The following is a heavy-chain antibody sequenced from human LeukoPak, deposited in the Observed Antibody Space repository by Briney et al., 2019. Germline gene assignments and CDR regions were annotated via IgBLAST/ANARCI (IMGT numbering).Heavy chain of an antibody. Sequence: PGGSLRLSCAASGFTFSSYWMHWVRRAPGKGLVWVSGINSDGSSISYADSVKGRFTISRDNAKNTLYLQMNRLRAEDTAVCYCAATIDYGGYDYWGQGTLVTVSS. J-gene: IGHJ4*02. CDR3: AATIDYGGYDY. D-gene: IGHD4-23*01. CDR1: GFTFSSYW. CDR2: INSDGSSI. V-gene: IGHV3-74*01.